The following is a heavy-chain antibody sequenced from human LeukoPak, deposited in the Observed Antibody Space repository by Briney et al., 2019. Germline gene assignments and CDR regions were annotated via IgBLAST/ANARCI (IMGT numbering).Heavy chain of an antibody. J-gene: IGHJ5*02. CDR1: GYTFTSYG. V-gene: IGHV1-18*01. CDR3: AGAGETIFGAPNWFDP. D-gene: IGHD3-3*01. Sequence: GASVKVSCKASGYTFTSYGISWVRQAPGQGLEWMGWISAYNGNTNYAQKLQGRVTMTTDTSTSTAYMELRSLRSDDTAVYYCAGAGETIFGAPNWFDPWGQGTLVTVSS. CDR2: ISAYNGNT.